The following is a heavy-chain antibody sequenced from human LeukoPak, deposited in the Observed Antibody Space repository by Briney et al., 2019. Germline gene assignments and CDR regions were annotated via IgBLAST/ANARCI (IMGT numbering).Heavy chain of an antibody. Sequence: SENLSLTCTVSGGSISSYYWSWIRQPPGKGLEWIGYIYYSGSTNYNPSLKSRVTISVDTSKNQFSLKPSSVTAADTAVYYCARDRRESTKPNDAFDIWGQGTMVTVSS. CDR1: GGSISSYY. CDR3: ARDRRESTKPNDAFDI. J-gene: IGHJ3*02. CDR2: IYYSGST. D-gene: IGHD1-1*01. V-gene: IGHV4-59*01.